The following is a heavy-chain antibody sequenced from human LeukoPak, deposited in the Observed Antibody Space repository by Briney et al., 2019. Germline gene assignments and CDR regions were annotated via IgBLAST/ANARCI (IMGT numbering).Heavy chain of an antibody. V-gene: IGHV4-31*03. CDR1: GGSISSGGYY. CDR3: ASQPYDLTNWFDP. D-gene: IGHD3-16*01. J-gene: IGHJ5*02. CDR2: IYYSGST. Sequence: SETLSLTCTVSGGSISSGGYYWSWIRQHPGKGLEWIGYIYYSGSTYYNPSLKSRVTISVDTSKNQFSLKLSSVTAADTAVYYCASQPYDLTNWFDPWGQGTLVTVSP.